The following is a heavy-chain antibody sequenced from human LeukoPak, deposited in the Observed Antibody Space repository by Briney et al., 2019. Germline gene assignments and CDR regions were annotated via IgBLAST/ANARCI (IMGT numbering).Heavy chain of an antibody. Sequence: GGSLRLSCAASGFTFSSYSMNWVRQAPGKGLEWVSSISSSSSYIYYADSVKGQFTISRDNAKNSLYLQMNSLRAEDTAVYYCARVRYSSSWYGPNDYWGQGTLVTVSS. V-gene: IGHV3-21*01. D-gene: IGHD6-13*01. CDR1: GFTFSSYS. CDR3: ARVRYSSSWYGPNDY. J-gene: IGHJ4*02. CDR2: ISSSSSYI.